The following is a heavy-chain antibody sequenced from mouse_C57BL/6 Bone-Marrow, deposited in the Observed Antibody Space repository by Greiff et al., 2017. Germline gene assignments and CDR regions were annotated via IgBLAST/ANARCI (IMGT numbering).Heavy chain of an antibody. CDR2: IYPRSGNT. D-gene: IGHD2-10*01. V-gene: IGHV1-81*01. CDR3: ARWPCYGKRFAY. CDR1: GYTFTSYG. Sequence: VQLQQSGAELARPGPSVKLSCKASGYTFTSYGISWVKQRTGQGLEWIGEIYPRSGNTYYNEKFKGKATLTADKSSSTAYMELRSLTSEDSAIYFCARWPCYGKRFAYWGHGALVTVSA. J-gene: IGHJ3*01.